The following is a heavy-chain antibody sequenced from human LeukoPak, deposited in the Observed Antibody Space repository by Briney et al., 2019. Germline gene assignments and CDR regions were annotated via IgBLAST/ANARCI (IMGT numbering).Heavy chain of an antibody. CDR3: ATRRIVVAAPFDY. Sequence: SETLSLTCTVAGGSISSYYWGWIRQPPGNGLEWHGYIYYSGSTNYNPSLKSRVTISVDTSKNLFSQKLSSVNAADTAVYYCATRRIVVAAPFDYWGQGTLVTVSS. J-gene: IGHJ4*02. V-gene: IGHV4-59*01. CDR1: GGSISSYY. CDR2: IYYSGST. D-gene: IGHD6-19*01.